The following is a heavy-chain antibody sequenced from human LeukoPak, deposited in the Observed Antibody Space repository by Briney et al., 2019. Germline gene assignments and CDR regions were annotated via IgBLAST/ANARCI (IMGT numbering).Heavy chain of an antibody. Sequence: GGSLRLSCAASGFTFRNYGMSWVRQAPGKGLEWVSAISGSGGSTYYADSVKGRFTISRDNSKNTLYLQMNSLRAEDTAVYFCAKPHDAFDIWGQGTMVTVSS. CDR1: GFTFRNYG. CDR2: ISGSGGST. J-gene: IGHJ3*02. CDR3: AKPHDAFDI. V-gene: IGHV3-23*01.